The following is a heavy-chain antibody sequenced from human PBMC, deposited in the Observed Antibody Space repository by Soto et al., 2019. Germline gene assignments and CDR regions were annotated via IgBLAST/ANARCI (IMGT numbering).Heavy chain of an antibody. CDR1: GFTFSSYS. Sequence: GGSLRLSCAASGFTFSSYSMHWVRQAPGKGLEWLSSISSTSRFIYYDDSVKGRFTISRDNAKNSLYLQMSSLRAEDSAVYYCAREGSIYVDSCANCVDYWGQGALVTVSS. V-gene: IGHV3-21*01. CDR2: ISSTSRFI. J-gene: IGHJ4*02. CDR3: AREGSIYVDSCANCVDY. D-gene: IGHD4-17*01.